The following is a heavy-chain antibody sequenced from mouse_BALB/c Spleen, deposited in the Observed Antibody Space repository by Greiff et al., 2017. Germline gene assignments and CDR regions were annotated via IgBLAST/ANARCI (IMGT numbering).Heavy chain of an antibody. J-gene: IGHJ3*01. CDR2: ISSGGSYT. V-gene: IGHV5-9-4*01. CDR3: AVYDGYFPWFAY. D-gene: IGHD2-3*01. CDR1: GFTFSSYA. Sequence: EVHLVESGGGLVKPGGSLKLSCAASGFTFSSYAMSWVRQSPEKRLEWVAEISSGGSYTYYPDTVTGRFTISRDNAKNTLYLEMSSLRSEDTAMYYCAVYDGYFPWFAYWGQGTLVTVSA.